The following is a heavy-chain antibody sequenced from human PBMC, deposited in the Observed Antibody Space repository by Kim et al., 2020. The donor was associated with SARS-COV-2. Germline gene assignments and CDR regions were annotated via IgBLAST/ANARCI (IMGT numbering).Heavy chain of an antibody. CDR2: IDHGGTT. CDR3: ARHVNTGVGGRGYIDN. V-gene: IGHV4-39*01. CDR1: GGSISTISHY. D-gene: IGHD5-18*01. J-gene: IGHJ4*02. Sequence: SETLSLTCSVSGGSISTISHYWGWIRQPPGKGLEWIGNIDHGGTTYYNSSLNNRVSISIDTYKTELSLRLTSVTATDTAVYFCARHVNTGVGGRGYIDNWGQGTLVIVS.